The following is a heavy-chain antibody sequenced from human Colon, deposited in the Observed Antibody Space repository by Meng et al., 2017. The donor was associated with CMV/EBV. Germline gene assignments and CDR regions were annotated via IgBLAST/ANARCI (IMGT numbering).Heavy chain of an antibody. Sequence: QVHLMQSGAEMREPGASVKVSCKASGYTFTGYLIHWVRQAPGQGLEWMGWINPYSGDTIYAQKFEVGVTMTRDASITTAYLELSSLKSDGTAVYYCGTFGGDFDYWGQGTLVTVSS. J-gene: IGHJ4*02. CDR3: GTFGGDFDY. CDR2: INPYSGDT. CDR1: GYTFTGYL. V-gene: IGHV1-2*02. D-gene: IGHD3-3*01.